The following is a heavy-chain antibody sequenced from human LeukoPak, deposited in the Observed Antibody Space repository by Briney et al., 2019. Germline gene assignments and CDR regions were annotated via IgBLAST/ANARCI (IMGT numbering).Heavy chain of an antibody. V-gene: IGHV4-39*01. CDR3: ATYDFWSGYLGY. D-gene: IGHD3-3*01. J-gene: IGHJ4*02. CDR2: IYYSGST. CDR1: GGSISSSSYY. Sequence: PSETLSLTCTVSGGSISSSSYYWGWIRQPPGKGLEWIGSIYYSGSTYYNPSLKSRVTISVDTSKNQFSLKLSSVTAADTAVYHCATYDFWSGYLGYWGQGTLVTVSS.